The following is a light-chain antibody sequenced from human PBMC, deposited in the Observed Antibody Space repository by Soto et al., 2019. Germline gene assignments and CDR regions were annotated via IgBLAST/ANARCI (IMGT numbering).Light chain of an antibody. CDR1: SSNIGAGYD. CDR3: QSYDSSLSGSGVV. Sequence: QSVLTQPPSVSGAPGQRVTISCTGSSSNIGAGYDVHWYQQVPGTAPKLLIYDNSNRPSGVPDRFSGSTYGTSASLAITGLQAEDEADYYCQSYDSSLSGSGVVFGGGTKLTVL. V-gene: IGLV1-40*01. J-gene: IGLJ2*01. CDR2: DNS.